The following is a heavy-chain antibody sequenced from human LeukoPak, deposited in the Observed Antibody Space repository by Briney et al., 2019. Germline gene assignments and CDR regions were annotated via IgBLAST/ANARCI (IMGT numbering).Heavy chain of an antibody. J-gene: IGHJ4*02. CDR2: IKQDGSEE. V-gene: IGHV3-7*03. D-gene: IGHD3-22*01. CDR1: GFTFSTYW. Sequence: GGSLRLSCAASGFTFSTYWMSWVRQAPGKGLEWLANIKQDGSEEYYVDSVKGRFTISRDNAKNSLYLQMNSLRAEDTAVYFCAKRGVVIRVILVGFHKEAYYFDSWGQGALVTVSS. CDR3: AKRGVVIRVILVGFHKEAYYFDS.